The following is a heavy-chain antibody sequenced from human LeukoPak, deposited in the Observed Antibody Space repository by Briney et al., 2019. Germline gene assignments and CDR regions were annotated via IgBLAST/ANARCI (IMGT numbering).Heavy chain of an antibody. CDR1: RGSLRSRIYF. CDR3: ARTTERGYTYDYFYYYYLDV. V-gene: IGHV4-61*01. Sequence: SERLSLTRTLSRGSLRSRIYFWGWIRHPPGKGLEWIGYIYYSGRPNYNPPPKSRVTISVDTPKNHFPLTLSSVPPADPRVYYCARTTERGYTYDYFYYYYLDVWGKGTTVTISS. J-gene: IGHJ6*03. CDR2: IYYSGRP. D-gene: IGHD5-18*01.